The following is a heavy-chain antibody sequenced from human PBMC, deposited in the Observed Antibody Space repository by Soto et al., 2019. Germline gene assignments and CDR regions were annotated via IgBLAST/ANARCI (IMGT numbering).Heavy chain of an antibody. CDR1: GGTFSSYT. CDR3: ARDQRDGYNSMSLDY. D-gene: IGHD2-21*01. V-gene: IGHV1-69*08. Sequence: QVQLVQSGAEVKKPGSSVKVTFKAYGGTFSSYTISWVRQAHGLGLEWMGRIIPILGIANYAQKFQGRVTITADKSTSTAYMELSSLRSEDTAVYYCARDQRDGYNSMSLDYWGQGTLVTVSS. J-gene: IGHJ4*02. CDR2: IIPILGIA.